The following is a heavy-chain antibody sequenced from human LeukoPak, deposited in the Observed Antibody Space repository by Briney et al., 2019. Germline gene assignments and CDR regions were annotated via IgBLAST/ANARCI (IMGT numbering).Heavy chain of an antibody. D-gene: IGHD3-10*01. J-gene: IGHJ4*02. Sequence: PGGSLRLSCAASGFTFRSYWMHWVRQAPGKGLMWLSRINGDGGGTSYADSVKGRFTISRDNAKNTLYLQMNSLRAEDTAVYYCARGNYGSWFDYWGQGTLVTVSS. CDR2: INGDGGGT. CDR1: GFTFRSYW. V-gene: IGHV3-74*01. CDR3: ARGNYGSWFDY.